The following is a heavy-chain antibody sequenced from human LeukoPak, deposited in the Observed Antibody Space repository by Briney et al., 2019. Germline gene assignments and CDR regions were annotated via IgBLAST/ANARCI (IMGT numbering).Heavy chain of an antibody. D-gene: IGHD6-6*01. Sequence: GASVKASCKASGYTFTSYGISWVRQSPGLGLEWMGWISAYNGNTNYAQKLQGRVTMTTDTSTSTAYMELRSLRSEDTAVYYCARPSYSSSSADDYYFDYWGQGTLVTVSS. CDR2: ISAYNGNT. CDR1: GYTFTSYG. J-gene: IGHJ4*02. CDR3: ARPSYSSSSADDYYFDY. V-gene: IGHV1-18*01.